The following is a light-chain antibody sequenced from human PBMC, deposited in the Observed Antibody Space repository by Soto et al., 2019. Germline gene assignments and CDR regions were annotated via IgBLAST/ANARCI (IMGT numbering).Light chain of an antibody. CDR2: DVS. J-gene: IGLJ2*01. Sequence: QSALTQPASVSGSPGQSIAISCTGTSSDVGGYKFVSWYQQHPGKAPKLMIYDVSNRPSGVSNRFSGSKSGNTASLTISGLQAEDEADYYCSSYTSSSTRGVVFGGGTKLTVL. CDR1: SSDVGGYKF. CDR3: SSYTSSSTRGVV. V-gene: IGLV2-14*01.